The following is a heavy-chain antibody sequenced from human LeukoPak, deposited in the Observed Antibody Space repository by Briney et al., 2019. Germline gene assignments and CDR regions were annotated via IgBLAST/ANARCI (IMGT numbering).Heavy chain of an antibody. CDR2: INHSGST. CDR3: ARGWSIAARRGTPNRDY. J-gene: IGHJ4*02. D-gene: IGHD6-6*01. CDR1: GGSFSGYY. V-gene: IGHV4-34*01. Sequence: PSETLSLTCAVYGGSFSGYYWSWIRQPPGKGLEWIGEINHSGSTNYNPSLKSRVTISVDTSKNQFSLKLSSVTAADTAVYYCARGWSIAARRGTPNRDYWGQGTLVTVSS.